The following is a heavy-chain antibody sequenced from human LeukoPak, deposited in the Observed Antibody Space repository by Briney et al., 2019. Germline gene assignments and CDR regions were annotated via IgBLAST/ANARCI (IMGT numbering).Heavy chain of an antibody. CDR3: ARNKLVGATHTYDAFHI. V-gene: IGHV1-2*02. Sequence: GASVKVSCKASGYTFTGYYMHWVRQAPGQGLEWMRWINPNSGGTNYAQKFQGRVTMTRDTSISTAYMELSRLRSDDTAVYYCARNKLVGATHTYDAFHIWGQGTMVTVSS. CDR2: INPNSGGT. CDR1: GYTFTGYY. D-gene: IGHD1-26*01. J-gene: IGHJ3*02.